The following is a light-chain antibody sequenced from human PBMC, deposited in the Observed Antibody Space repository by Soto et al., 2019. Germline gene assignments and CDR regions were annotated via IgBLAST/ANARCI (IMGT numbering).Light chain of an antibody. J-gene: IGLJ1*01. V-gene: IGLV2-14*01. CDR3: SSYTASSARV. CDR2: EVF. CDR1: NSDLGAYDY. Sequence: QSALTQPASVSGSPGQSITISCTGTNSDLGAYDYVSWYRQHPGKAPRLLIYEVFNRPSGVSDRFSGSKSANTASLTISGLQADDEADYYCSSYTASSARVFGPGTKLTVL.